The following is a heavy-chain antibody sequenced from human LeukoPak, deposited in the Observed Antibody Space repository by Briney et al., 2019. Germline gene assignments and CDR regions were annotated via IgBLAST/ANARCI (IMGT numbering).Heavy chain of an antibody. CDR3: AKGPSKTLRYFDS. J-gene: IGHJ4*02. V-gene: IGHV3-23*01. Sequence: GGSLRLSCAASGFTFSSYAMRWVRQAPGKGLEWVSSISDSGGRTYYADSVKGRFTISRDDSKNTVSLQMNSLRAEDTAVYYCAKGPSKTLRYFDSWGQGTLVTVSS. D-gene: IGHD3-9*01. CDR1: GFTFSSYA. CDR2: ISDSGGRT.